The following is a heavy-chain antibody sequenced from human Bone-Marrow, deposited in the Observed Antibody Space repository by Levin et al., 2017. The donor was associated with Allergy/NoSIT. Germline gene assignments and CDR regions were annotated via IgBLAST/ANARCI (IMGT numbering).Heavy chain of an antibody. CDR3: ARLSTRGFDP. Sequence: PGESLKISCVVSGFSLNDYEIHWVRQAPGKGLEWVSSISQSGRSTYYAGSVRGRFTTSKNNAKNSVFLQMDGLRGEDMGFYYCARLSTRGFDPWGPGTPVTVSS. CDR1: GFSLNDYE. J-gene: IGHJ5*02. CDR2: ISQSGRST. V-gene: IGHV3-21*06.